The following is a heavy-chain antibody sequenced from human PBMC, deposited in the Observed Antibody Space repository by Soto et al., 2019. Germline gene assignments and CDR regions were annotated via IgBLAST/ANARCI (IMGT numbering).Heavy chain of an antibody. CDR1: GFTFSPYS. J-gene: IGHJ6*03. V-gene: IGHV3-21*01. CDR3: ARGRQSYCMDV. D-gene: IGHD4-4*01. CDR2: ITSSSTYI. Sequence: EVQLVESGGGLVKPGGSLRLSCAGSGFTFSPYSMNWARQAPGQGLEWVSLITSSSTYIYYADSVKGRFTISRDNAKNSLYLQMNSLRAEHTAVYYCARGRQSYCMDVWGKGTTVTVSS.